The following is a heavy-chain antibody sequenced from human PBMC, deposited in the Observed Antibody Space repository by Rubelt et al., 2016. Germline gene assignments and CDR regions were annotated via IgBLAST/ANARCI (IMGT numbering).Heavy chain of an antibody. CDR3: ARWTFTGSWFADY. J-gene: IGHJ4*02. Sequence: QVQLVQSGAEVKKPGSSVKVSCKASGGTFSSYAISWVRQAPGQGLEWMGGIIPIFGTANYAQKLQGRVTMTTDTSTSTAYMELRSLRSDDTAVYYCARWTFTGSWFADYWGQGTLVTVSS. D-gene: IGHD6-13*01. V-gene: IGHV1-69*06. CDR2: IIPIFGTA. CDR1: GGTFSSYA.